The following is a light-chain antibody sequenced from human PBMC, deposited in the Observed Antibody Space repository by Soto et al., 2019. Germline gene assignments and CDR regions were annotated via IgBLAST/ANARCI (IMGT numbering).Light chain of an antibody. J-gene: IGKJ1*01. CDR1: QGIRND. V-gene: IGKV1-17*01. CDR2: AAS. Sequence: IHMPQSPSSLSASVGDRVTITCRASQGIRNDLDWFQQKPGKAPKLLIYAASNLQSGVPARFSGSGSGTEFTLTISSLQPDDFASYYCQQYKSFPVTFGQGTKVDI. CDR3: QQYKSFPVT.